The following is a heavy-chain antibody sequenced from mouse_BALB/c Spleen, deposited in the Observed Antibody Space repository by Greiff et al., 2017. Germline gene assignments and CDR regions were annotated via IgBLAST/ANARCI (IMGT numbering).Heavy chain of an antibody. V-gene: IGHV3-2*02. Sequence: EVQLVESGPGLVKPSQSLSLTCTVTGYSITSDYAWNWIRQFPGNQLEWMGYISYSGSTSYNPSLKSRISITRDTSKNQFFLQLNSVTTEDTATYYCARGGLRVFAYWGQGTLVTVSA. J-gene: IGHJ3*01. CDR2: ISYSGST. CDR1: GYSITSDYA. CDR3: ARGGLRVFAY. D-gene: IGHD2-4*01.